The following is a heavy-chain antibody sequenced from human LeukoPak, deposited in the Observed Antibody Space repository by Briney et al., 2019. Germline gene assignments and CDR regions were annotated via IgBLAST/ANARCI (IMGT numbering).Heavy chain of an antibody. CDR1: GGSISSSY. J-gene: IGHJ4*02. V-gene: IGHV4-59*01. D-gene: IGHD2-21*01. Sequence: PSETLSPTCTVSGGSISSSYWSWMRQPPGKGLEWIGHIYHSGSTNYNPSLKSRVTISVDTSKNQFSLKLSSVTAADTALYYCARDQYGDCYFDYWGQGTLVTVSS. CDR2: IYHSGST. CDR3: ARDQYGDCYFDY.